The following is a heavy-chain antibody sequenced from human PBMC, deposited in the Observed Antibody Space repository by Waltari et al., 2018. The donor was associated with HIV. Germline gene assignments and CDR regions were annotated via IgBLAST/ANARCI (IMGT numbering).Heavy chain of an antibody. CDR3: ARHALRVGAAYWNFDL. CDR2: FYSPGRA. D-gene: IGHD1-26*01. CDR1: GGPVGRSSDV. J-gene: IGHJ2*01. V-gene: IGHV4-39*01. Sequence: QLQPQESGPGLVQPYETLSLTGAVPGGPVGRSSDVWRWIRQPPGKGLEWVGRFYSPGRAYYNPSLKSRVPISVDTSKNQFSLKVTSVTAADTAVYYCARHALRVGAAYWNFDLWGRGTLVTVSS.